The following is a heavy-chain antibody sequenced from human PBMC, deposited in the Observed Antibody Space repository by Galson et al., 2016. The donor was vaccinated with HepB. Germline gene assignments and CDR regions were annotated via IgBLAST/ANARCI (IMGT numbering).Heavy chain of an antibody. CDR1: GGSLSSRDWH. J-gene: IGHJ6*02. D-gene: IGHD2-15*01. Sequence: SETLSLTCSFSGGSLSSRDWHWAWIRQSPGMGLEWIGSISYGGSTYYNPSLKSRVSMSIDRSKDQFSLRLSSVTAADTAVYYCARLPLLYYGMDVWGQGTTVTVSS. CDR2: ISYGGST. CDR3: ARLPLLYYGMDV. V-gene: IGHV4-39*01.